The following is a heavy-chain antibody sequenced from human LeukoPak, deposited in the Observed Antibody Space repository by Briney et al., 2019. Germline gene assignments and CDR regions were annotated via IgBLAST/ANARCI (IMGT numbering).Heavy chain of an antibody. CDR3: ANPTGCSSTSCSY. Sequence: GGSLRLSCAASGFTFSSYGMHWVRQAPGKGLEWVAFIRYDGSNKYYADSVKGRFTISRDNSKNTLYLQMNSLRAEDTAVYYRANPTGCSSTSCSYWGQGTLVTVSS. CDR2: IRYDGSNK. D-gene: IGHD2-2*01. J-gene: IGHJ4*02. V-gene: IGHV3-30*02. CDR1: GFTFSSYG.